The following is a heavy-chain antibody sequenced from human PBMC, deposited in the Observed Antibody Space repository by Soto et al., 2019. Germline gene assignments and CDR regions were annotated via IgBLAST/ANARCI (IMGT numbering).Heavy chain of an antibody. J-gene: IGHJ4*02. D-gene: IGHD1-26*01. V-gene: IGHV3-30*18. Sequence: GGSLRLSCAASGFTFSSYGMHWVRQAPGKGLEWVAVISYDGSNKYYADSVKGRFTISRDNSKNTLYLQMNSLRAEDTAVYYCAKERGALDYWGQGTLVTVSS. CDR3: AKERGALDY. CDR2: ISYDGSNK. CDR1: GFTFSSYG.